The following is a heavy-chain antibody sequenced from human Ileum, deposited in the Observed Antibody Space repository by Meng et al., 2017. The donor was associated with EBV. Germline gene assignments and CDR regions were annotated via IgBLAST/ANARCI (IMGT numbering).Heavy chain of an antibody. CDR2: IYYSGST. Sequence: QVQLRESGPGLVKPSQTLSLTCTVAGGSISSGDYYWSWIRQPPGKGLEWIGYIYYSGSTYSNPSLKSRVTISVDTSKNQFSLKLSSVTAADTAVYYCARGYYDSSGYGYWYFDLWGRGTLVTVSS. D-gene: IGHD3-22*01. CDR1: GGSISSGDYY. V-gene: IGHV4-30-4*01. CDR3: ARGYYDSSGYGYWYFDL. J-gene: IGHJ2*01.